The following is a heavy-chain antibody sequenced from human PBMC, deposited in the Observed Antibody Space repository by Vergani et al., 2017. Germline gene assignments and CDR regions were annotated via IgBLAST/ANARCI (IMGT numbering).Heavy chain of an antibody. D-gene: IGHD2-2*01. J-gene: IGHJ4*02. Sequence: QVNLQESGPGLVKPSETLSLTCAVSGDSISSGNNWGWIRQPPGKGLEWISIVSHSGDTYFNPSLKGRVSISMDTSKNYFFLTLASLTAADTAMYYCARRSSRYYLDIWGQGVLITVSS. CDR2: VSHSGDT. CDR3: ARRSSRYYLDI. CDR1: GDSISSGNN. V-gene: IGHV4-38-2*01.